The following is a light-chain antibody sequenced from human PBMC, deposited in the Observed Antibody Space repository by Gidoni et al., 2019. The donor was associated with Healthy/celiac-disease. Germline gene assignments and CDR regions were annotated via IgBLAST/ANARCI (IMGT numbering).Light chain of an antibody. J-gene: IGLJ2*01. CDR3: CSYAGSYTFVV. Sequence: QSALTQSRSVSGPPGQSVTISRTGTSSDVGGYNYVSWYQQHPGKAPKLMSYDVSKRPSGVPDRFSGSKSGNTASLTISGLQAEDEADYYCCSYAGSYTFVVFGGGTKLTVL. CDR2: DVS. CDR1: SSDVGGYNY. V-gene: IGLV2-11*01.